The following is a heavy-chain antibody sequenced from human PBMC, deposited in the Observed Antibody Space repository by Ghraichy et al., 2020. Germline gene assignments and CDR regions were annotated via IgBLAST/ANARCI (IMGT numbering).Heavy chain of an antibody. CDR2: IYYSGST. CDR1: GGSISSSSYY. Sequence: ETLSLTCTVSGGSISSSSYYWGWIRQPPGKGLEWIGSIYYSGSTYYNPSLKSRVTISVDTSKNQFSLKLSSVTAADTAVYYCARRLGAAVWFDPWGQGTLVTVSS. CDR3: ARRLGAAVWFDP. J-gene: IGHJ5*02. V-gene: IGHV4-39*01. D-gene: IGHD6-13*01.